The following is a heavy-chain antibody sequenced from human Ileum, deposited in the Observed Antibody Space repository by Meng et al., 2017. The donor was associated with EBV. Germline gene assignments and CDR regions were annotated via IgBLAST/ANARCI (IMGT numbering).Heavy chain of an antibody. V-gene: IGHV4-4*01. J-gene: IGHJ4*02. CDR1: GFTFSERY. D-gene: IGHD6-13*01. Sequence: GLVESGGSLRPACAVSGFTFSERYMDWVRWARGVGLEWIGEIYHSASTNYIPSLKSRVTIYVDKSKNQFSLKLSSVTAADTDVYSCAREVAAAGGFDYWGQGTLVTVSS. CDR2: IYHSAST. CDR3: AREVAAAGGFDY.